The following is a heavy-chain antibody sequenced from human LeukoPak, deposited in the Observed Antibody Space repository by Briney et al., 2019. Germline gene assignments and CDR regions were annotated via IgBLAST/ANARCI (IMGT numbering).Heavy chain of an antibody. V-gene: IGHV4-59*01. CDR3: AGGYSYGWTTFDY. J-gene: IGHJ4*02. Sequence: PSETLSLTCTVSGGSISSYYWSWIRQPPGKGLEWIGYIYYSGSTNYNPSLKSRVTISVDTSKNQFSLKLSPVTAADTAVYYCAGGYSYGWTTFDYWGQGTLVTVSS. D-gene: IGHD5-18*01. CDR1: GGSISSYY. CDR2: IYYSGST.